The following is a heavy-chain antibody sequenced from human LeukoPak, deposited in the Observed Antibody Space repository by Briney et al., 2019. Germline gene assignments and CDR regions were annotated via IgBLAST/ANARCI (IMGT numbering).Heavy chain of an antibody. D-gene: IGHD3-10*01. CDR1: GGSINSYY. J-gene: IGHJ6*02. CDR3: ARRGDYYYYYGMDV. Sequence: SETLSLTCTVSGGSINSYYWSWIRQPPEKGLEWIGYIHYSGSTSYNPSLKSRVTISVDTSKNQFSLKLSSVTAADTAVYYCARRGDYYYYYGMDVWGQGTTVTVSS. CDR2: IHYSGST. V-gene: IGHV4-59*01.